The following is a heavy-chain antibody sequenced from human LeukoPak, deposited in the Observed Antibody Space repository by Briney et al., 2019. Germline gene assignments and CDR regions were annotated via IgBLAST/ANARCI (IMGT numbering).Heavy chain of an antibody. J-gene: IGHJ4*02. CDR1: GGSFSGYY. V-gene: IGHV4-34*01. CDR2: INHSGST. Sequence: SETLSLTCAVYGGSFSGYYWSWIRQPPGKGLEWIGEINHSGSTNYNPSLKSRVTISVDTSKNQFSLKLGSVTAADTAVYYCARGPPYYDSSGYYYDYWGQGTLVTVSS. D-gene: IGHD3-22*01. CDR3: ARGPPYYDSSGYYYDY.